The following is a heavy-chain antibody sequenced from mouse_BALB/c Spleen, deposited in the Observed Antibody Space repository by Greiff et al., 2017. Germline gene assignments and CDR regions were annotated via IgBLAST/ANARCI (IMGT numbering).Heavy chain of an antibody. V-gene: IGHV1-69*02. D-gene: IGHD2-10*02. J-gene: IGHJ2*01. Sequence: VQLQQPGAELVRPGASVKLSCKASGYTFTSYWINWVKQRPGQGLEWIGNIYPSDSYTNYNQKFKDKATLTVDKSSSTAYMQLSSPTSEDSAVYYCTRSKYGNYYFDYWGQGTTLTVSS. CDR2: IYPSDSYT. CDR3: TRSKYGNYYFDY. CDR1: GYTFTSYW.